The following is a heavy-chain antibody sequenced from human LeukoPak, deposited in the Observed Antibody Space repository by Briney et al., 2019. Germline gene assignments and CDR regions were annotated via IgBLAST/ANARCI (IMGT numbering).Heavy chain of an antibody. V-gene: IGHV3-21*01. CDR3: ARDSNYDILTGYYSYYFDY. J-gene: IGHJ4*02. D-gene: IGHD3-9*01. Sequence: PGGSLRLSCAASGFTFSSYSMNWVCQAPGKGLEWVSSISSSSSYIYYADSVKGRFTISRDNAKNSLYLQMNSLRAEDTAVYYCARDSNYDILTGYYSYYFDYWGQGTLVTVSS. CDR2: ISSSSSYI. CDR1: GFTFSSYS.